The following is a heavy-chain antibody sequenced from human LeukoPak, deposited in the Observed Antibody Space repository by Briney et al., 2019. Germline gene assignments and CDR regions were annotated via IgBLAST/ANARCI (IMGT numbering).Heavy chain of an antibody. D-gene: IGHD5-18*01. V-gene: IGHV4-38-2*01. J-gene: IGHJ4*02. Sequence: PSETLSLTCAVSGYSISSGFYWGWIRQPPGKGLEWIGTIYHSGNTYYSPSLKSRVTVSLDTSKNQFSLELSSVTAADTAVYYCARTIHLNSFDFWGQGTLVTVSS. CDR3: ARTIHLNSFDF. CDR1: GYSISSGFY. CDR2: IYHSGNT.